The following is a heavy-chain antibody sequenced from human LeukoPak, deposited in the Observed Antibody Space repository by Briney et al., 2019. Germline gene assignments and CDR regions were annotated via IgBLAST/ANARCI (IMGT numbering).Heavy chain of an antibody. D-gene: IGHD2-2*01. CDR1: GGSINSFY. J-gene: IGHJ6*03. V-gene: IGHV4-59*08. CDR2: IYYSGST. CDR3: ARQDCSSTSCYPRYYYMDV. Sequence: PSETLSLTCTVAGGSINSFYWSWIRQPPGKGLEWIGYIYYSGSTSYNPSPKSRVTISVDTSKNQFSLKLSSVTAADTAVYHCARQDCSSTSCYPRYYYMDVWGKGTTVTVSS.